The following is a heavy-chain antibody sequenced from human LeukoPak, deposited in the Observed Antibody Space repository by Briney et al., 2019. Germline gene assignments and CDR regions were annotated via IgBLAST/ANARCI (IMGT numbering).Heavy chain of an antibody. CDR2: ISYDGSNK. J-gene: IGHJ4*02. CDR3: ARDYSGWYYFDY. CDR1: GFTFSSYA. V-gene: IGHV3-30*04. D-gene: IGHD6-19*01. Sequence: PGGSLRLSCAASGFTFSSYAMHWVRQAPGKGLEWVAVISYDGSNKYYADSVKGRFTISRDNSKNTLYLQMNSLRAEDTAVYYCARDYSGWYYFDYWGQGTLVTV.